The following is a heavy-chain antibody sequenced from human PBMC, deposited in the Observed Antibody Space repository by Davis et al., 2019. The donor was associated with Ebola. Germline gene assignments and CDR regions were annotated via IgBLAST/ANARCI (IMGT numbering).Heavy chain of an antibody. Sequence: PGGSLRLSCAASGFTFSRFSMHWIRQAPGKGLAWVSRINRDGSTYYADSVKGRFTISRDNAKNTHYLQMNSLRGEDTAVYYCARDSDYSDFFYGYWGQGTLVTVSS. J-gene: IGHJ4*02. D-gene: IGHD4-11*01. CDR1: GFTFSRFS. V-gene: IGHV3-74*01. CDR3: ARDSDYSDFFYGY. CDR2: INRDGST.